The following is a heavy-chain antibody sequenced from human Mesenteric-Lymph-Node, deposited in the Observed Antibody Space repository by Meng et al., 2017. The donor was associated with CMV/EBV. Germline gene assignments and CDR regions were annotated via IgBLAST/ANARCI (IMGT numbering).Heavy chain of an antibody. CDR3: ARGVSGYVSAEYFQH. CDR2: INHSVGT. V-gene: IGHV4-34*01. Sequence: GSLRLSCAVYGGSFSGNYWSWIRQPPGKGLEWIGEINHSVGTNHNPSLKSRVTMSVDTSKNHFSLKLSSVTAADTAVYYCARGVSGYVSAEYFQHWGQGTLVTVSS. CDR1: GGSFSGNY. J-gene: IGHJ1*01. D-gene: IGHD5-12*01.